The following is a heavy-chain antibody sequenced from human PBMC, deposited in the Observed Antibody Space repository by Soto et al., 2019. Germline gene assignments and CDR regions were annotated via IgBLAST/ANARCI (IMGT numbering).Heavy chain of an antibody. CDR3: ARRRAFSNSASGADAFDV. CDR1: GDSISSGAYY. Sequence: QVQLQESGPGLVKPSQTLSLTCTVSGDSISSGAYYWSWIRQHPGKGLEWIGYMFYTGRTYYNPSLTSRVLISRDTSKNQFSLNITSVTAADTAVYFCARRRAFSNSASGADAFDVWGQGTMVTVSS. D-gene: IGHD1-1*01. V-gene: IGHV4-31*03. J-gene: IGHJ3*01. CDR2: MFYTGRT.